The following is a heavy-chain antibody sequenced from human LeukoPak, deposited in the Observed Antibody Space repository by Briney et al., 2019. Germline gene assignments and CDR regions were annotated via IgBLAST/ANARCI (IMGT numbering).Heavy chain of an antibody. CDR1: GFTVSSNY. Sequence: GGSLRLSCAASGFTVSSNYMSWVRQAPGKGLEWVSVIYSGGSTYYADSVKGRFTISRDNSKNTLYLQMNSLRAEDTAVYYCARDCSGGSCYLTGMDVWGQGTTVTVSS. CDR3: ARDCSGGSCYLTGMDV. V-gene: IGHV3-53*01. J-gene: IGHJ6*02. D-gene: IGHD2-15*01. CDR2: IYSGGST.